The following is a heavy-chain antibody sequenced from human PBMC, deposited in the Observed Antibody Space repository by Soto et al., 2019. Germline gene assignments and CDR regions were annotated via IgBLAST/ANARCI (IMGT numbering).Heavy chain of an antibody. CDR2: ISSSSSTI. J-gene: IGHJ4*02. CDR3: AREEALFYYDFWSGTYYFDY. CDR1: GFSFSSYS. Sequence: GGSLRLSCAASGFSFSSYSMNWVRQAPGKGLEWVSYISSSSSTIYYADSVKGRFTISRDNAKNSLYLQMNSLRDEDTAVYYCAREEALFYYDFWSGTYYFDYWGQGTLVTVSS. V-gene: IGHV3-48*02. D-gene: IGHD3-3*01.